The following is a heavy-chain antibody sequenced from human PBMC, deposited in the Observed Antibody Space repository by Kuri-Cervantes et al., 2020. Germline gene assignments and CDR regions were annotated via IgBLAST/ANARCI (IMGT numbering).Heavy chain of an antibody. V-gene: IGHV1-69*13. D-gene: IGHD2-21*01. J-gene: IGHJ6*03. CDR3: ARSQCGPNYYYYMDV. Sequence: SVKVSRKASGGTFSSYAISWVRQAPGQGLEWMGGIIPIFGTANYAQKFQGRVTITADESTSTAYMELSSLRSEDTAVYYCARSQCGPNYYYYMDVWGKGTTVTVSS. CDR1: GGTFSSYA. CDR2: IIPIFGTA.